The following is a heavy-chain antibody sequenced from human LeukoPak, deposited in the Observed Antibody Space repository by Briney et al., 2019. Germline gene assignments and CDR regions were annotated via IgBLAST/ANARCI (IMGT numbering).Heavy chain of an antibody. V-gene: IGHV3-48*03. CDR3: ARGYGDYVNY. J-gene: IGHJ4*02. D-gene: IGHD4-17*01. CDR2: ISSSGSTI. Sequence: PGGSLRLSCAASGFSFTSYEMHWVRKAPGKGLKWVSYISSSGSTIYYADSVKGRFTISRDNAKNSLYLQMNSLRAEDTAVYYCARGYGDYVNYWGQGTLVTVSS. CDR1: GFSFTSYE.